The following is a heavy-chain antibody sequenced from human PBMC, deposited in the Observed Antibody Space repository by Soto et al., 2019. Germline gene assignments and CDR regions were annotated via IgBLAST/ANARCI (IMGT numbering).Heavy chain of an antibody. J-gene: IGHJ4*02. CDR2: INVYNGNT. CDR3: ARDAAVGLFDY. D-gene: IGHD6-19*01. CDR1: GYTFTNYG. V-gene: IGHV1-18*01. Sequence: QVQLVQSGAEVKKPGASMKVSCKASGYTFTNYGISWVRQAPGQGLEWMGWINVYNGNTKYAQKLQGRVTMTTDTSTSTAYMELRSLRADDTAVHFWARDAAVGLFDYWGQGTLVTVSS.